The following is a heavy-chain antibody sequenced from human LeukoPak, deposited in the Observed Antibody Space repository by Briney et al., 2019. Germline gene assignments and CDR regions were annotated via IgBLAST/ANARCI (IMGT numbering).Heavy chain of an antibody. Sequence: GGSLTLSCVASGFTFTTYSMTWVRQTPENGLEWVAAISASGGSYYADSVKGRSTISRDNSKNPLYLQLNNLGADDTAVYYCAKNPNRSGWYQDYWGQGALVIVSS. D-gene: IGHD6-19*01. CDR3: AKNPNRSGWYQDY. V-gene: IGHV3-23*01. CDR1: GFTFTTYS. CDR2: ISASGGS. J-gene: IGHJ4*02.